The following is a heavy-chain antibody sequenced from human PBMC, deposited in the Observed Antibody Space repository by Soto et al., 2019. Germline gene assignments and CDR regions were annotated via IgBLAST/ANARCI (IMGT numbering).Heavy chain of an antibody. Sequence: QVQVEQSGAEVKKPGASVKVSCKTSGYTFSDYYMHWVRQAPGQGLEWMGWINPNSGNTDYAQKFGGRDTMTGDPSITTAYMGLTGLRSDDPPIYYGAGVLRGYPNWFDPWGRGTLVPVPS. J-gene: IGHJ5*02. CDR3: AGVLRGYPNWFDP. D-gene: IGHD3-22*01. CDR2: INPNSGNT. CDR1: GYTFSDYY. V-gene: IGHV1-2*02.